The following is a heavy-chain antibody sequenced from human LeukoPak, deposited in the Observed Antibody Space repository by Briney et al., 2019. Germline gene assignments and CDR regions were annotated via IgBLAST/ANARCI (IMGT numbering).Heavy chain of an antibody. J-gene: IGHJ5*02. CDR1: GYTFTNSY. V-gene: IGHV1-46*01. Sequence: ASVKVSCKASGYTFTNSYIHWVRQAPGQGLEWMGKISPTGDSISYARRFQGRITLTTDTSTITLYMELSNLRSEDTSVYYCARELYTAMVTRGNWFDPWGQGTLVTVSS. CDR2: ISPTGDSI. D-gene: IGHD5-18*01. CDR3: ARELYTAMVTRGNWFDP.